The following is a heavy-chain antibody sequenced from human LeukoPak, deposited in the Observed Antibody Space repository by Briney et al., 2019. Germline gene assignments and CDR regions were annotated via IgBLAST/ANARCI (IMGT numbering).Heavy chain of an antibody. CDR2: IWYDGSNK. V-gene: IGHV3-33*01. J-gene: IGHJ4*02. D-gene: IGHD4-17*01. Sequence: PGGSLRLSCAASGFTFSSYGMHWVRQAPGKGLEWVAVIWYDGSNKYYADSVKGRFTISRDNSKNTLYLQMNSLRAEDTAVYYCARAGGDYEYYFDYWGQGTLVTASS. CDR1: GFTFSSYG. CDR3: ARAGGDYEYYFDY.